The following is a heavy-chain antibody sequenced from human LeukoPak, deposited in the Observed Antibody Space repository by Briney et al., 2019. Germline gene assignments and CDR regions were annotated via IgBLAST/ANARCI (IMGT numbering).Heavy chain of an antibody. CDR1: GGTFSSYA. CDR3: ARGISPRNKGAFDY. D-gene: IGHD1/OR15-1a*01. Sequence: SVKVSCKASGGTFSSYAISWVRQAPGQGLEWMGRIIPIFGTANYAQKFQGRVTITTDESTSTAYMELRSLRSEDTAVYYCARGISPRNKGAFDYWGQGTLVTVSS. CDR2: IIPIFGTA. J-gene: IGHJ4*02. V-gene: IGHV1-69*05.